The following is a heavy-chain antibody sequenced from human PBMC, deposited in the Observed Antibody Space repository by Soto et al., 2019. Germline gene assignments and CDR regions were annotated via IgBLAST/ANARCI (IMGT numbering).Heavy chain of an antibody. J-gene: IGHJ4*02. CDR2: ISSNGGST. CDR1: GFTFSSYA. V-gene: IGHV3-64*04. CDR3: AKVSTVTTYYFDY. Sequence: HPGGSLRLSCSASGFTFSSYAMHWVRQAPGKGLEYVSAISSNGGSTYYADSVKGRFTISRDNSKNTLYLQMNSLRAEDTAVYYCAKVSTVTTYYFDYWGQGTLVTVSS. D-gene: IGHD4-17*01.